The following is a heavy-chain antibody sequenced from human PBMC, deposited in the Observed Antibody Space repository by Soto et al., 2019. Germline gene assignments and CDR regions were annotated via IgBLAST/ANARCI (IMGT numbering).Heavy chain of an antibody. CDR2: INHSGST. CDR3: ARAWEQWLVRWFDP. D-gene: IGHD6-19*01. J-gene: IGHJ5*02. Sequence: PSETLSLTCAVYGGSFSGYYWSWIRQPPGKGLEWIGEINHSGSTNYNPSLKSRVTISVDTSKNQFSLKLSSVTAADTAVYYCARAWEQWLVRWFDPWGQGTLVT. CDR1: GGSFSGYY. V-gene: IGHV4-34*01.